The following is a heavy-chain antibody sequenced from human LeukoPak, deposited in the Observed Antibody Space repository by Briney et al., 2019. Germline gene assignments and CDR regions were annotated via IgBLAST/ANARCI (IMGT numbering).Heavy chain of an antibody. Sequence: GESLKISCKGSGYSFTSYWIGWVRQMPGKGLEWMGIIYPGDSDTRYSPSFQGQVTTSADKSISTAYLQWSSLKASDTAMYYCAVLGYCSSTSCYDGMDVWGQGTTVTVSS. CDR3: AVLGYCSSTSCYDGMDV. CDR1: GYSFTSYW. D-gene: IGHD2-2*01. CDR2: IYPGDSDT. J-gene: IGHJ6*02. V-gene: IGHV5-51*01.